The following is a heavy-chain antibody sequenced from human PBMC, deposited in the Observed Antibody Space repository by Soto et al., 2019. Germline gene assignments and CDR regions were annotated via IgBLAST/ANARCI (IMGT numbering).Heavy chain of an antibody. V-gene: IGHV4-59*01. CDR1: GGSISGYY. Sequence: PSETLSLTCTVSGGSISGYYWSWIRQPPGKGLEWIGYIYYSGSTKYNPSLKSRLTIAIDTSKKQFSLRLSSVTAADTAVYYCAALWTGFYGMDVWGQGTTVTVSS. CDR3: AALWTGFYGMDV. CDR2: IYYSGST. D-gene: IGHD3-3*01. J-gene: IGHJ6*02.